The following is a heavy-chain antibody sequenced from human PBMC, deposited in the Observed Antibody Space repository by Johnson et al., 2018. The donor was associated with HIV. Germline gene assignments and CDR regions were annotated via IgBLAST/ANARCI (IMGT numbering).Heavy chain of an antibody. Sequence: QVHLVESGGGVVQPGRSLRLSCAASGFTFSSYAMHWVRQAPGKGLEWVAVISYDGSNKYYADSVKGRFTISRDNSKNTLYQQMNSLKTEDTAVYYCTTYYDSSGYYFGPNAFDRWG. V-gene: IGHV3-30*04. J-gene: IGHJ3*02. CDR1: GFTFSSYA. CDR3: TTYYDSSGYYFGPNAFDR. D-gene: IGHD3-22*01. CDR2: ISYDGSNK.